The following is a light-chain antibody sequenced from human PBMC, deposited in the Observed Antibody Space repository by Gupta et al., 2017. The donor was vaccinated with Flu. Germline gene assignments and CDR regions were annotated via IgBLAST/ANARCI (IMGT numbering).Light chain of an antibody. V-gene: IGLV2-14*01. CDR1: SSDVGGYDY. CDR2: EVT. J-gene: IGLJ1*01. Sequence: QSALTQPASVSGSPGQSITLSCTGTSSDVGGYDYVSWYQQHPGKASKLMIYEVTTRPAGVSNRLSASKAGTSASLTISGLQADDDADYYCTSYTSNGMPVFGAGATVTVL. CDR3: TSYTSNGMPV.